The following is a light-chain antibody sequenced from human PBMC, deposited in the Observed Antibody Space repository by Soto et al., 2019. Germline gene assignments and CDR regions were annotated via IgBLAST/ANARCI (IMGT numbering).Light chain of an antibody. V-gene: IGKV3-20*01. CDR1: ESVSDNY. CDR2: GAS. CDR3: QQYGSSPLT. Sequence: EIVLTQSPGTLSLSPGERATLSCRASESVSDNYLAWYQQRSCQAPRLVIYGASSRASAVPDRFSGSGSGAAFTLTISRLEPEDFAVYYCQQYGSSPLTFGGGTKVDTK. J-gene: IGKJ4*01.